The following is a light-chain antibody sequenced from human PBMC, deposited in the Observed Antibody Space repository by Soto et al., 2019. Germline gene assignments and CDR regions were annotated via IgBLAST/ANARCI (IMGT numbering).Light chain of an antibody. CDR3: SSYSISTAYL. CDR1: SSDVGGYDY. Sequence: QSALTQPASVSGSPGQSITISCTGTSSDVGGYDYVSWYQLHPGKAPKLMIFGVSNRPSGVSYRFSGSKSGYTASLTISGLQAEDEADYFCSSYSISTAYLFGTGTKVTVL. J-gene: IGLJ1*01. V-gene: IGLV2-14*01. CDR2: GVS.